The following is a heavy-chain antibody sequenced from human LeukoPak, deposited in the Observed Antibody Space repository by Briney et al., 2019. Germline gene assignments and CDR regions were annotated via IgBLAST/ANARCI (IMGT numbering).Heavy chain of an antibody. CDR3: ARGGLATDFDY. J-gene: IGHJ4*02. V-gene: IGHV4-59*01. CDR1: GDPISRYY. D-gene: IGHD3-3*02. Sequence: SETLSLTCTVSGDPISRYYWSWIRQPPGKALEWIGYIYYSGSTNYNPSLKSRVTISVDTPKNQFSLKLSSVTAADTAVYYCARGGLATDFDYWGQGTLVTVSS. CDR2: IYYSGST.